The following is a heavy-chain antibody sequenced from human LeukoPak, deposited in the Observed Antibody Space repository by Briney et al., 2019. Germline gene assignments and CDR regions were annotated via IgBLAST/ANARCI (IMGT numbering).Heavy chain of an antibody. D-gene: IGHD1-1*01. J-gene: IGHJ4*02. V-gene: IGHV3-30*02. CDR3: AKPSPGPTWNCFDY. CDR1: GFTFSHYG. CDR2: MQSDGINK. Sequence: PGGSLRLSCVASGFTFSHYGMYWVRQAPGKGLEWVAYMQSDGINKHYGDSVKGRFTISRDNSKNTLYLQMNSLRGEDTAVYFCAKPSPGPTWNCFDYWGQGTLVTVSS.